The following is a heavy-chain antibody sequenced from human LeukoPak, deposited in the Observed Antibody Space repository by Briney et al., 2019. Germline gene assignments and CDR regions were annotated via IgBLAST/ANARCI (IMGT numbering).Heavy chain of an antibody. D-gene: IGHD2-2*01. V-gene: IGHV1-18*01. Sequence: ASVKVSCKASGGTFSSYGISWLRQAPGQGLEWMGWISAYNGNTNYAQKLQGRVTMTTDTSTSTAYMELRSLRSEDTAVYYCARQGSRTSCYVEWGQGTLVTVSS. J-gene: IGHJ4*02. CDR2: ISAYNGNT. CDR1: GGTFSSYG. CDR3: ARQGSRTSCYVE.